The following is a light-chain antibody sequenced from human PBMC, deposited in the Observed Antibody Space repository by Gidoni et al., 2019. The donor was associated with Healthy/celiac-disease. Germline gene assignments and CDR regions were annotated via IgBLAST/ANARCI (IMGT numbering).Light chain of an antibody. Sequence: DIVMTQSPLSLPVTPGEPASISCRSSQSLLHSNGYNYLDWYLQKPGQSPQLLIYLGSNRASGVPDRFSGSGSGTDFTLKISRVEAEDFGVYYCMPALQTLFTFGPGTKVDIK. CDR3: MPALQTLFT. CDR2: LGS. CDR1: QSLLHSNGYNY. V-gene: IGKV2-28*01. J-gene: IGKJ3*01.